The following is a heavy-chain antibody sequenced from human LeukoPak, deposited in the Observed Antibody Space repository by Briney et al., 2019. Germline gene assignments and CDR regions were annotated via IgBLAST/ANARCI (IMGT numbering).Heavy chain of an antibody. V-gene: IGHV3-48*03. D-gene: IGHD3-3*01. J-gene: IGHJ4*02. CDR3: AKETYLDFSTFYFDS. CDR1: GFTFSSYE. CDR2: ISSSGSTI. Sequence: GSLRLSCAASGFTFSSYEMNWVRQAPGKGLEWVSYISSSGSTIYYADSVKGRFTISRDNARNSVYLQMSSLRDEDTAVYYCAKETYLDFSTFYFDSWGQGSLVTVSS.